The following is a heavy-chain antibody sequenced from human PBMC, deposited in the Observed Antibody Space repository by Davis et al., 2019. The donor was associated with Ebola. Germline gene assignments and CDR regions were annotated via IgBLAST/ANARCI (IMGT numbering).Heavy chain of an antibody. CDR2: IFPDDSDT. V-gene: IGHV5-51*01. J-gene: IGHJ3*02. D-gene: IGHD3-22*01. Sequence: GESLKISCEGSGYKFSRHWIGWVRQMPGKGLEWMGIIFPDDSDTRYSPTFQGQVTISADKSINTAYLQWSSLKASDTAIYYCARDYYDRSGYYYGGFNALDIWGQGTMVTVSS. CDR3: ARDYYDRSGYYYGGFNALDI. CDR1: GYKFSRHW.